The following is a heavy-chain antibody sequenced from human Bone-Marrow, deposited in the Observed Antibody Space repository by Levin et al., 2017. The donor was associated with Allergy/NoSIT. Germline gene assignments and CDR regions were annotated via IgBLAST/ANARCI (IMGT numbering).Heavy chain of an antibody. V-gene: IGHV3-30*03. CDR2: ISNDGRDT. CDR3: AGADTNPYYYYYLDV. J-gene: IGHJ6*03. CDR1: GFTFTHYN. Sequence: GESLKISCVASGFTFTHYNIHWVRQSAGKGLEWVAMISNDGRDTYYSDFVKGRFTISRDNSKDSVFLQMGSLRAEDTAVYYCAGADTNPYYYYYLDVWGKGTTVTVSS.